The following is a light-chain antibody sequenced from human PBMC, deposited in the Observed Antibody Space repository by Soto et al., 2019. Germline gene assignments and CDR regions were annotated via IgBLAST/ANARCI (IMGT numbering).Light chain of an antibody. V-gene: IGLV2-14*01. CDR3: SSYTITDTYV. Sequence: QSVLTQPASVSGSAGQSITISCTGTSSDVGGYNYVSWYQQHPGKAPKLMIYEVSNRPSGVSNRFSGSKSGDTASLTISGVQAEDEADYYCSSYTITDTYVFGTGTKVTV. CDR2: EVS. CDR1: SSDVGGYNY. J-gene: IGLJ1*01.